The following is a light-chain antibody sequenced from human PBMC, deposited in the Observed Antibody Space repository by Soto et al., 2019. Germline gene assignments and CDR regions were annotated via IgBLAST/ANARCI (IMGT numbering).Light chain of an antibody. CDR1: SSNIGAIYD. V-gene: IGLV1-40*01. Sequence: QSVLTQPPSVSGAPGQRVTISCTGSSSNIGAIYDVQWYQQLPGAAPKLLIYGNINRPSGVPDRFSGSKSGTSASLAITGLQAEDEGDYYCQSYDSTLSARYVFGTGTKLTVL. CDR3: QSYDSTLSARYV. J-gene: IGLJ1*01. CDR2: GNI.